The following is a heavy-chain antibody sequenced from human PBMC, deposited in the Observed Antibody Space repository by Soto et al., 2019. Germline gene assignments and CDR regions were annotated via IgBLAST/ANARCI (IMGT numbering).Heavy chain of an antibody. CDR1: GASITDSY. J-gene: IGHJ1*01. CDR2: IYFSGVA. D-gene: IGHD2-15*01. Sequence: QMQMQESGPRLVKPSETLSLTCTVSGASITDSYWSWIRQPPEKGLEWIGYIYFSGVATYNPSLTSPATMSRDTSKNEFSLKLTSVTAADTAIYYCARGDSDLAVSEAAYWGQGTLVTVSS. V-gene: IGHV4-59*01. CDR3: ARGDSDLAVSEAAY.